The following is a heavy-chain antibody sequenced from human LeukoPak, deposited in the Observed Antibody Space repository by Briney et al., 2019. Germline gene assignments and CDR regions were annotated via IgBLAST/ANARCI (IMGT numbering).Heavy chain of an antibody. CDR2: IYSGGST. V-gene: IGHV3-53*01. CDR3: ARVVSYYDSSGYHNYFDY. D-gene: IGHD3-22*01. Sequence: GGSLRLSCAASGFTVSSNYMSWVRQAPGKGLEWVSVIYSGGSTYSADSVKSRCTISRDNPKNTLYLQMNSLRAEDTAVYYCARVVSYYDSSGYHNYFDYWGQGTLVTVSS. CDR1: GFTVSSNY. J-gene: IGHJ4*02.